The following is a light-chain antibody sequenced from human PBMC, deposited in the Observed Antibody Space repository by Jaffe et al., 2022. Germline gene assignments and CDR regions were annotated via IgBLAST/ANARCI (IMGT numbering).Light chain of an antibody. J-gene: IGLJ1*01. CDR1: NIGRKS. Sequence: YVLTQPPSLSVAPGKTAVITCGGNNIGRKSVHWYQQKPGQAPVLVIYSDRDRSSGIPERFSGSNSGNTATLTISRVEAGDEADYYCQVWDSSSDHPYVFGAGTKVTVL. V-gene: IGLV3-21*01. CDR2: SDR. CDR3: QVWDSSSDHPYV.